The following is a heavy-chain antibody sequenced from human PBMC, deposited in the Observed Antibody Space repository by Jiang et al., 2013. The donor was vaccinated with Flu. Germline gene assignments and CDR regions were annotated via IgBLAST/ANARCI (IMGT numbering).Heavy chain of an antibody. CDR1: GGSISSTTYY. J-gene: IGHJ4*02. D-gene: IGHD5-18*01. Sequence: PGLVKPSETPSLTCTVSGGSISSTTYYWGWIRQPPGKGLEWIGSIHSSGITYYNPSLKNRLTISVDTSTNHFSLRLSSVTAADTAVYYCARDRALYTYGNSGWGYWGRGTLVTVSS. V-gene: IGHV4-39*07. CDR3: ARDRALYTYGNSGWGY. CDR2: IHSSGIT.